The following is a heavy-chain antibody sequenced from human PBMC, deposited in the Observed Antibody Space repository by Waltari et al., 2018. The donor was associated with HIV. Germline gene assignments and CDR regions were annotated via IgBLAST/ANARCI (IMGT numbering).Heavy chain of an antibody. CDR2: ISWNSGSI. Sequence: TFDDYAMHWVRQPPGKGLEWVSGISWNSGSIDYADSVKGRFTISKDNTKNSLYLQMNSVRAEDTALYYCAKDRGPFIAVAGTWGQGTLVTVSS. CDR1: TFDDYA. CDR3: AKDRGPFIAVAGT. J-gene: IGHJ5*02. D-gene: IGHD6-19*01. V-gene: IGHV3-9*01.